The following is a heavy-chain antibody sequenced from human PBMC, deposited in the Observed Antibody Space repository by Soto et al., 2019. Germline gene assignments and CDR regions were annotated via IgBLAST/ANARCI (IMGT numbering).Heavy chain of an antibody. Sequence: KISETLSLTCIVSGGSISVASSIYDWGWIRQPPGKGLEWIASISYSGATFHNPSLKSRVTISTDKSKNQFSLQLSSVTAGDTAVYFCARHELRLRNSGSFYNAHFDPWGQGALVTVSS. D-gene: IGHD1-26*01. CDR2: ISYSGAT. CDR1: GGSISVASSIYD. CDR3: ARHELRLRNSGSFYNAHFDP. J-gene: IGHJ5*02. V-gene: IGHV4-39*01.